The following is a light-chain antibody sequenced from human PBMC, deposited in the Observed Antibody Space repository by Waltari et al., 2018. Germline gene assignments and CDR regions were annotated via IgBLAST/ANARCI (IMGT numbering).Light chain of an antibody. V-gene: IGKV1-5*03. CDR1: QSISNW. CDR2: KAS. CDR3: QQYNSYSLLI. Sequence: DIQMTQSPSTQSASVGDRFTITCRASQSISNWLVWYQQKPGKAPKLLIYKASTLESGVPSRFSGSGSGTEFTLTISSLQPDDFATYYCQQYNSYSLLIFGGGTKVEIK. J-gene: IGKJ4*01.